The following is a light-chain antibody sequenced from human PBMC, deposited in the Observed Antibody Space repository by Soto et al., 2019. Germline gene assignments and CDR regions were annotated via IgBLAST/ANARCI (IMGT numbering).Light chain of an antibody. CDR3: QQRSKWPLT. Sequence: EIVLTQSPATLSLSPGERATLSCRASQSVSSYLAWYQQKPGQAPRLLIYDASNRATVIPARFSGSGSGTDFTLTISSLEPEDFAVYYCQQRSKWPLTCGGGTKVEIK. CDR1: QSVSSY. CDR2: DAS. J-gene: IGKJ4*01. V-gene: IGKV3-11*01.